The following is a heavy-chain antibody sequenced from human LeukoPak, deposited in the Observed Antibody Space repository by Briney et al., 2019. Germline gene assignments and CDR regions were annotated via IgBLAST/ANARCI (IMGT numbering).Heavy chain of an antibody. Sequence: ASETLSLTCTVSGGSISSSSYYWGWIRQPPGKGLEWIGSIYHSGSTYYNPSLKSRVTISVDTSKNQFSLKLSSVTAADTAVYYCAREYTDYVAVANNAFDIWGQGTMVTVSS. V-gene: IGHV4-39*07. CDR1: GGSISSSSYY. CDR3: AREYTDYVAVANNAFDI. CDR2: IYHSGST. J-gene: IGHJ3*02. D-gene: IGHD6-19*01.